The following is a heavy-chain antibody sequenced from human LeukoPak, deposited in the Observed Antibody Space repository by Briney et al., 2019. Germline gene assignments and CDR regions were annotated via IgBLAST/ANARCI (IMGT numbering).Heavy chain of an antibody. CDR1: GGSINSYF. Sequence: SETLSLTCSVSGGSINSYFWSWIRQPAGKGLEWIGRIKNSGNTNYNPSLESRVTLSLDTSKNQFSLNLSSVTAADAAVHYCAREGSSSGWRPFDIWGQGTVVTVSS. J-gene: IGHJ3*02. D-gene: IGHD6-19*01. CDR2: IKNSGNT. V-gene: IGHV4-4*07. CDR3: AREGSSSGWRPFDI.